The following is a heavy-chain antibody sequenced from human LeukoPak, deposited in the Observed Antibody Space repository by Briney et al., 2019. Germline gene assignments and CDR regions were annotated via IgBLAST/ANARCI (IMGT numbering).Heavy chain of an antibody. J-gene: IGHJ6*03. CDR1: GGSFSGYY. V-gene: IGHV4-34*01. D-gene: IGHD3-10*01. CDR3: ARDTGLVVRGVTYPYYYMDV. Sequence: SETLSLTCAVYGGSFSGYYWSWIRQPPGKGLEWIGEINHSGSTNYNPSLKSRVTISVDTSKNQFSLKLSSVTAADTAVYYCARDTGLVVRGVTYPYYYMDVWGKGTTVTVSS. CDR2: INHSGST.